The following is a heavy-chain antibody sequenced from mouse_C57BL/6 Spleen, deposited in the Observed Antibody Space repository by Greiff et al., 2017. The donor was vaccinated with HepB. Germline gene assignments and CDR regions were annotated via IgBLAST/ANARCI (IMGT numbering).Heavy chain of an antibody. CDR3: AGRTWFAY. Sequence: VQLQESGAELARPGASVKLSCKASGYTFTSYGISWVKQRTGQGLEWIGEIYPRSGNTYYNEKFKGKATLTADKSSSTAYMELRSLTSEDSAVYFCAGRTWFAYWGQGTLVTVSA. CDR2: IYPRSGNT. CDR1: GYTFTSYG. J-gene: IGHJ3*01. V-gene: IGHV1-81*01.